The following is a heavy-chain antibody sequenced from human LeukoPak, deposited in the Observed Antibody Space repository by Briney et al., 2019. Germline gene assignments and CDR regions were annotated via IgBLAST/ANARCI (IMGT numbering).Heavy chain of an antibody. CDR3: AKGSGGKRGYSGYDDC. Sequence: SGGSLRLSCAASGFTFSSYAMSWVRQAPGKGLEWVSGISGSGGSTLYADSVKGRFTISRDNSKNTLYLQMNSLRAEDTAVYYCAKGSGGKRGYSGYDDCWGQGTLVTVSS. V-gene: IGHV3-23*01. CDR1: GFTFSSYA. D-gene: IGHD5-12*01. J-gene: IGHJ4*02. CDR2: ISGSGGST.